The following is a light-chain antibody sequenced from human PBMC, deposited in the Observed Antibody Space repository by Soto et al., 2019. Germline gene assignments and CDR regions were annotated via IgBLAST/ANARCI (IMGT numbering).Light chain of an antibody. CDR3: HQYDSSPLA. Sequence: EIVLTQSPGTLSLSPGERATLSCRASQSVSSSYLAWYQQKPGQAPRRLIYGASNRATGIPDRFSGSGSGTDFTLTISRLEPEDFAVYYCHQYDSSPLAFGGGTKVEIK. V-gene: IGKV3-20*01. J-gene: IGKJ4*01. CDR1: QSVSSSY. CDR2: GAS.